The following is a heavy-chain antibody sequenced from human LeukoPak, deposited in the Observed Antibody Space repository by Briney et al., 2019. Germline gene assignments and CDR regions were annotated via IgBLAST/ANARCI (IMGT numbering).Heavy chain of an antibody. CDR3: ARELAAAGTGYFDY. Sequence: PGGSLRLSCAASGFTFSTYEMNWVRQAPGKGLEWISYISSLSHTIQYADSVKGRFTISRDNAQNSLFLQMDSLRAEDTAVYYCARELAAAGTGYFDYWGQGTMVSVSS. J-gene: IGHJ4*02. CDR1: GFTFSTYE. V-gene: IGHV3-48*03. CDR2: ISSLSHTI. D-gene: IGHD6-13*01.